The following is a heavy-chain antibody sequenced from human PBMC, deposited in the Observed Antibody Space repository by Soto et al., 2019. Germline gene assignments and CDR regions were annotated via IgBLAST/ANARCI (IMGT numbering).Heavy chain of an antibody. CDR1: GFRFSDFY. CDR2: SRYEAKSHST. J-gene: IGHJ6*02. V-gene: IGHV3-72*01. Sequence: PGGSLRLSCAAPGFRFSDFYMDWVRQAPGKGLEWIGRSRYEAKSHSTDYAASVKGRFTISRHQSENFLFLQMNSLKIEDTATYYCALNYYGLDVLGQGTTVTVSS. CDR3: ALNYYGLDV.